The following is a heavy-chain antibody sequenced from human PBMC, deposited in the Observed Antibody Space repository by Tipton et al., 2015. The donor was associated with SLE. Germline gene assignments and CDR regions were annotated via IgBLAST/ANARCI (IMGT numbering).Heavy chain of an antibody. V-gene: IGHV4-34*01. CDR1: GYSFTSYW. Sequence: QLVQSGAEVKKPGESLRISCKGSGYSFTSYWISWVRQMPGKGLEWIGEINHSGSTNYNPSLKSRVTISVDTSKNQFSLKLSSVTAADTAVYYCARGGGSGTYGYYFDYWGQGTLVTVSS. CDR3: ARGGGSGTYGYYFDY. J-gene: IGHJ4*02. CDR2: INHSGST. D-gene: IGHD3-10*01.